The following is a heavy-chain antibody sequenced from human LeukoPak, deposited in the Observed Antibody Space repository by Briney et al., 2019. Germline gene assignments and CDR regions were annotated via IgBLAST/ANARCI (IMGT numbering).Heavy chain of an antibody. Sequence: EGSLRLSCAASGFTFSSYGMHWVRQAPGKGLEWVAFIRYDGSNKYYADSVKGRFTISRDNSKNTLYLQMNSLRAEDTAVYYCAKDIVVEYQLPRTYNWFDPWGQGTLVTVSS. CDR3: AKDIVVEYQLPRTYNWFDP. J-gene: IGHJ5*02. D-gene: IGHD2-2*01. CDR1: GFTFSSYG. CDR2: IRYDGSNK. V-gene: IGHV3-30*02.